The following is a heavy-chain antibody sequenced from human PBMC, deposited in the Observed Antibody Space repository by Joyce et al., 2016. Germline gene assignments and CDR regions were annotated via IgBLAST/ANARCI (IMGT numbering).Heavy chain of an antibody. V-gene: IGHV3-9*01. J-gene: IGHJ6*02. Sequence: EVQLVESGGGLVQPGRSLRLSCVVSGFTFDDYAMHSVRQAPGKGLEWVSGISWNGGIKGYADSLRGRFTISRDNAKNSLHLLMNSLRGEDTALYYCAKDRGDGGGYSYYGMDLWGQGTTVTVSS. CDR1: GFTFDDYA. CDR3: AKDRGDGGGYSYYGMDL. D-gene: IGHD4-23*01. CDR2: ISWNGGIK.